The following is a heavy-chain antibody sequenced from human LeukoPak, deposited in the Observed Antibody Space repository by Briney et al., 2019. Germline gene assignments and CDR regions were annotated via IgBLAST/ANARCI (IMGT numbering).Heavy chain of an antibody. CDR3: ARVGSGLGFWSGYYPFDH. V-gene: IGHV3-23*01. D-gene: IGHD3-3*01. CDR2: ISGSGGST. J-gene: IGHJ4*02. Sequence: GGSLRLSCAASGFTFSSYAMSWVRQAPGKGLEWVSAISGSGGSTYYADSVKGRFTISRDNSKNTLYLQMNSLRAEDTAMYYCARVGSGLGFWSGYYPFDHWGQGTLVTVSS. CDR1: GFTFSSYA.